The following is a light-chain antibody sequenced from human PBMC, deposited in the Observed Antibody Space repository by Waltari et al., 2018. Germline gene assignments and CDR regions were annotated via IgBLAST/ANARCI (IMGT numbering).Light chain of an antibody. CDR2: GAS. CDR1: QSVSRA. Sequence: LSCRALQSVSRALAWYQQKPGQAPRLLIYGASSRATGIPDRFSGGGSGTDFSLTISRLEPEDFAVYYCQHYVRLPATFGQGTKVEIK. J-gene: IGKJ1*01. V-gene: IGKV3-20*01. CDR3: QHYVRLPAT.